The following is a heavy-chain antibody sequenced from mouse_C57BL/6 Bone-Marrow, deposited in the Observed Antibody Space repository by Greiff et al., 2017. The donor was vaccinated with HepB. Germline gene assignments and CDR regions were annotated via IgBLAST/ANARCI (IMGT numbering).Heavy chain of an antibody. J-gene: IGHJ2*01. V-gene: IGHV1-64*01. CDR3: ASEGICITTVVATGDY. D-gene: IGHD1-1*01. Sequence: QVQLKQPGAELVKPGASVKLSCKASGYTFTSYWMHWVKQRPGRGLEWIGMIHPNSGSTNYNEKFKSKPTLTVDKSSSTAYMQLSSLTSEDSAVYYCASEGICITTVVATGDYWGQGTTLTVSS. CDR1: GYTFTSYW. CDR2: IHPNSGST.